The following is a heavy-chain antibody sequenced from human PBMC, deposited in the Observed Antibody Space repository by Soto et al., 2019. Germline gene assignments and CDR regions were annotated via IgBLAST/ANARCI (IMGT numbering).Heavy chain of an antibody. CDR3: ARDPQYCSSTSCYALGAFDI. V-gene: IGHV1-2*04. J-gene: IGHJ3*02. CDR2: INPNSGGT. Sequence: ASVKVSCKASGYTFTGYYMHWVRQAPGQGLEWMGWINPNSGGTNYAQKFQGWVTMTRDTSISTAYMELSRLSSDDTAVYYCARDPQYCSSTSCYALGAFDIWGQGTMVTVSS. CDR1: GYTFTGYY. D-gene: IGHD2-2*01.